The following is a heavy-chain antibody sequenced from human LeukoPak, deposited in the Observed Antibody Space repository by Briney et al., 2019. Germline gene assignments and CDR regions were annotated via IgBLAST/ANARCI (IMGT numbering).Heavy chain of an antibody. J-gene: IGHJ4*02. Sequence: ASVKVSCKASGYTFTGYYMHWVRQAPGQGLEWMGWINPNSGGTNYAQKFQGRVTMTRDTSLSTAYMELSRLRSDDTAVDYCVRVFNYVWGSYRPYYFDYWGQGTLVTVSS. D-gene: IGHD3-16*02. V-gene: IGHV1-2*02. CDR3: VRVFNYVWGSYRPYYFDY. CDR1: GYTFTGYY. CDR2: INPNSGGT.